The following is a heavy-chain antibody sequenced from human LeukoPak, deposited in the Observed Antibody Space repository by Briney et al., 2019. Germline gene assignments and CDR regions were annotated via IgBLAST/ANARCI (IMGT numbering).Heavy chain of an antibody. J-gene: IGHJ6*03. V-gene: IGHV4-59*12. CDR1: GGSISSYY. D-gene: IGHD6-19*01. Sequence: SETLSLTCTVFGGSISSYYWSWIRQPPGKGLEWIGYIYYSGSTNYNPSLKSRVTISVDTSKNQFSLKLSSVTAADTAVYYCAREVRAVADSPYYYYMDVWGKGTTVTISS. CDR3: AREVRAVADSPYYYYMDV. CDR2: IYYSGST.